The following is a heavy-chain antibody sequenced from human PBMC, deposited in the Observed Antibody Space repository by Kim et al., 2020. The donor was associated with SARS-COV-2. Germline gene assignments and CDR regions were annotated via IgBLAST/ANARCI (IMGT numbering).Heavy chain of an antibody. CDR3: AKSGGYSSSWPDDY. J-gene: IGHJ4*02. D-gene: IGHD6-13*01. Sequence: GGSLRLSCAASGFTFDDYAMHWVRQAPRKGLEWVSGISWNSGSIGYADSVKGRFTISRDNAKNSLYLQMNSLRAEDTALYYCAKSGGYSSSWPDDYWGQGTLVTVSS. CDR2: ISWNSGSI. V-gene: IGHV3-9*01. CDR1: GFTFDDYA.